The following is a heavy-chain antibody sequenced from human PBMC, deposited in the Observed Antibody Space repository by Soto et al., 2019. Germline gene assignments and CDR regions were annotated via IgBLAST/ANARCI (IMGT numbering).Heavy chain of an antibody. J-gene: IGHJ4*01. D-gene: IGHD5-18*01. CDR3: AREQLWPPVIDY. CDR2: IYYSGST. Sequence: QVQLQESGPGLVKHSQTLSLTCTVSGGSISSDGCYWSWIRQHPGKGLEWSGYIYYSGSTYYNPSLNRHDTIAEDTSKNQSPLKLSSVTAADTAVDNCAREQLWPPVIDYWGQGTLVTVSS. V-gene: IGHV4-31*01. CDR1: GGSISSDGCY.